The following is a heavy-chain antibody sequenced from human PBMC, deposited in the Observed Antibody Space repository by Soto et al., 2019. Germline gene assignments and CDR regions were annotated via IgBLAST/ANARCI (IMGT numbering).Heavy chain of an antibody. D-gene: IGHD3-22*01. CDR2: IIPIFGTA. CDR3: ARAPLAEYYDSSGPPEGYFDY. J-gene: IGHJ4*02. CDR1: GGTFSSYA. V-gene: IGHV1-69*01. Sequence: QVQLVQSGAEVKKPGSSVKVSCKASGGTFSSYAISWVRQAPGQGLEWMGGIIPIFGTANYAQKFQGRVTITADESTSTAYMELSSLRSEDTAVYYCARAPLAEYYDSSGPPEGYFDYWGQGTLVTVSS.